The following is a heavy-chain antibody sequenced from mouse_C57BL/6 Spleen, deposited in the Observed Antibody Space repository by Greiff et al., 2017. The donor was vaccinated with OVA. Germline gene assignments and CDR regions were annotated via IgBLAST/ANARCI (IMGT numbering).Heavy chain of an antibody. V-gene: IGHV1-72*01. D-gene: IGHD1-1*01. J-gene: IGHJ1*03. CDR1: GYTFTSYW. Sequence: QVQLQQPGAELVKPGASVKLSCKASGYTFTSYWMHWVKQRPGRGLEWIGRIDPNSGGNKYNEKFKSKATLTVDKPSSTAYMQLSSLTSEDSAVYYCARWGSSWWYFDVWGTGTTVTVSS. CDR2: IDPNSGGN. CDR3: ARWGSSWWYFDV.